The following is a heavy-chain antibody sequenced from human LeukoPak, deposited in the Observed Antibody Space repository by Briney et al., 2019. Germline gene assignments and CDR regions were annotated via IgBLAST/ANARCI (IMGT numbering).Heavy chain of an antibody. CDR1: GGSISTDY. V-gene: IGHV4-59*01. D-gene: IGHD2-15*01. CDR2: IHYSGST. CDR3: ARDLGYCSGGSCYDAFDI. Sequence: SETLSLTCTVSGGSISTDYWSWIRQPPGKGLEWIGYIHYSGSTNYNPSLRSRVTISVDTSKSQFSLKLSSVTAADTAVYYCARDLGYCSGGSCYDAFDIWGQGTMVTVSS. J-gene: IGHJ3*02.